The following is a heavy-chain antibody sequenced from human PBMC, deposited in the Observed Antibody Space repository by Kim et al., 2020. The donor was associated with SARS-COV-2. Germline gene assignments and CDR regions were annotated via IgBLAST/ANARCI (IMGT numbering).Heavy chain of an antibody. V-gene: IGHV4-59*13. CDR2: IYYSGST. CDR1: GGSISSYC. Sequence: SETLSLTCTVSGGSISSYCWSWIRQPPGKGLEWIGYIYYSGSTNYNPSLKSRVTISVDTSKNQFSLKLSSVTAADTAVFYCARGGGVTGTTRSFDPWGQGTLVTVSS. CDR3: ARGGGVTGTTRSFDP. J-gene: IGHJ5*02. D-gene: IGHD1-7*01.